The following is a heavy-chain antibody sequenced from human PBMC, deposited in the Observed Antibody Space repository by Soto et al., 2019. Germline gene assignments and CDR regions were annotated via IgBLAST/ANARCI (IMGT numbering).Heavy chain of an antibody. J-gene: IGHJ5*02. D-gene: IGHD3-10*01. V-gene: IGHV3-21*02. CDR1: GFTFSAYS. CDR2: ISSSGSTI. Sequence: EVQLVESGGGLVRPGGSLRLSCAASGFTFSAYSMNWVRQAPEKGLEWVSSISSSGSTIYYADSVKGRFTISRDNAKNSLFLQMNILGVDDTAVYYCARARPSVITVASYHWGQGTLVTVSS. CDR3: ARARPSVITVASYH.